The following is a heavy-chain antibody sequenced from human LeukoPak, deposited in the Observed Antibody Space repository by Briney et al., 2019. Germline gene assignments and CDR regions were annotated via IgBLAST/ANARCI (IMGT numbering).Heavy chain of an antibody. CDR2: IYNSGST. V-gene: IGHV4-59*08. Sequence: SETLSLTCTVSGGSISSYYWSWIRQPPGKGLEWIGYIYNSGSTNNPSLKSRVTISEDTSKSQFSLKLSSVTAAVTAVYYCAGHRRLADFDYWGQGTLVTVSS. J-gene: IGHJ4*02. CDR3: AGHRRLADFDY. CDR1: GGSISSYY. D-gene: IGHD3-9*01.